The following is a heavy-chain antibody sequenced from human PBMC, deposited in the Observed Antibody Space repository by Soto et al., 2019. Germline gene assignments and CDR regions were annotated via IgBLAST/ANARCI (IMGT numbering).Heavy chain of an antibody. CDR3: ARDRVTYDSSGYLL. V-gene: IGHV3-48*02. Sequence: GSLRLSCAASGFTFSSYSMNWVRQAPGKGLEWVSYISSSSSTIYYADSVKGRFTISRDNAKNSLYLQMNSLRDEDTAVYYCARDRVTYDSSGYLLWGQGTMVTVSS. CDR1: GFTFSSYS. CDR2: ISSSSSTI. D-gene: IGHD3-22*01. J-gene: IGHJ3*01.